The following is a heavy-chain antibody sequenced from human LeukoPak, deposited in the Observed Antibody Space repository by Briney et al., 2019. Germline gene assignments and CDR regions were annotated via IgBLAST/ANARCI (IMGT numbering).Heavy chain of an antibody. V-gene: IGHV5-51*01. Sequence: GDSLKISCKASGYPFPTFWIAWVRQMPGKGLEWMGIIYPGDSDTRYSPSFQGQVTISADKSISTAYLQWSSLKASDTAMYYCARLLTGFPPDSGWGEGTLVTVSS. D-gene: IGHD6-19*01. J-gene: IGHJ4*02. CDR1: GYPFPTFW. CDR2: IYPGDSDT. CDR3: ARLLTGFPPDSG.